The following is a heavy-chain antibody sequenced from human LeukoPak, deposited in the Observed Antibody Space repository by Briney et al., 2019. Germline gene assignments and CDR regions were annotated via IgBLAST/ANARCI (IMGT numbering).Heavy chain of an antibody. V-gene: IGHV3-21*01. D-gene: IGHD6-13*01. CDR3: AKEHLDSSSWYQVYYYYGMDV. CDR2: ISSSSSYI. J-gene: IGHJ6*02. CDR1: GFTFSSYS. Sequence: GGSLRLSCAASGFTFSSYSMNWVRQAPGKGLEWVSSISSSSSYIYYADSVKGRFTISRDNAKNSLYLQMNSLRAEDTAVYYCAKEHLDSSSWYQVYYYYGMDVWGQGTTVTVSS.